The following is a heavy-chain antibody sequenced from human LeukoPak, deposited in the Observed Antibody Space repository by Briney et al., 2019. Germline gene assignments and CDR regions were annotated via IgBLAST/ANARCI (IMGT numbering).Heavy chain of an antibody. J-gene: IGHJ4*02. D-gene: IGHD4-17*01. Sequence: PGGSLRLSCAASGFTFSSYAMSWVRQAPGKGLEWVSAISGSGGSTYHADSAKGRFTISRDNSQNTLYLQMNSLRAEDTAVYYCAGDYADYVGYFFFDYWGQGTLVTVSS. CDR2: ISGSGGST. CDR1: GFTFSSYA. V-gene: IGHV3-23*01. CDR3: AGDYADYVGYFFFDY.